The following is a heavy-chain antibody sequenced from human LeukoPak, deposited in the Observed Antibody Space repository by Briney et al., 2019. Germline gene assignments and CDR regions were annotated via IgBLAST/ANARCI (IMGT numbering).Heavy chain of an antibody. V-gene: IGHV4-61*02. CDR3: ASDHMLYAFHI. Sequence: PSETLSLTCTVSGGSISSGRYYWSWIRQPAGKGLEWIGRIYTSGSTNYNPSLKSRVTISVDTSKNQFSLKLISVTAADTAVYYCASDHMLYAFHIWGQGTMVTVSS. CDR1: GGSISSGRYY. D-gene: IGHD3-10*02. J-gene: IGHJ3*02. CDR2: IYTSGST.